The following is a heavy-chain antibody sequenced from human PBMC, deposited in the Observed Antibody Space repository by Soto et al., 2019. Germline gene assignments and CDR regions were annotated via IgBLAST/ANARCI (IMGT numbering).Heavy chain of an antibody. D-gene: IGHD2-2*01. CDR1: GDSVSSNSAA. CDR2: TYYRSKWYN. J-gene: IGHJ5*02. V-gene: IGHV6-1*01. Sequence: PXQILSLPAAISGDSVSSNSAACNLIRHSPSRGLEWLGRTYYRSKWYNDYAVSVKSRITINPDTSKNQFSLQLNSVTPEDTAVYYCKTRYCSSTSCSPGWFDPWGQGTLVTVSS. CDR3: KTRYCSSTSCSPGWFDP.